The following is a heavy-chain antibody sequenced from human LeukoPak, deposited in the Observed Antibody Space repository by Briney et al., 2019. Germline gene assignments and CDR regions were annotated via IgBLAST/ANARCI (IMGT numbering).Heavy chain of an antibody. CDR3: TREGCGDTSCYTNDY. V-gene: IGHV3-9*01. CDR2: ISWNSGSI. J-gene: IGHJ4*02. CDR1: GFTFDDYA. Sequence: GGSLRLSCAASGFTFDDYAMHWVRQAPGKGLEWVSGISWNSGSIGYADSVKGRFTISRDNAKNSLYLQMNSLRAEDTALYYCTREGCGDTSCYTNDYWGQGTLVTVSS. D-gene: IGHD2-2*02.